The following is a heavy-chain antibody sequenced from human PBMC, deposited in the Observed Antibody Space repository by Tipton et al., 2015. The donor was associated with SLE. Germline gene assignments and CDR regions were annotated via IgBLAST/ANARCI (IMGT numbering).Heavy chain of an antibody. V-gene: IGHV4-34*01. CDR2: SNPSGST. CDR1: GGSISTYY. J-gene: IGHJ4*02. CDR3: ARSAGYGSSWAHFDY. D-gene: IGHD6-13*01. Sequence: TLSLTCTVSGGSISTYYWSWIRQPPGKGLEWIGESNPSGSTNYNPSLKSRVTISVDTSKNQLSLKLSSVTAADTAVYYCARSAGYGSSWAHFDYWGQGTLVTVSS.